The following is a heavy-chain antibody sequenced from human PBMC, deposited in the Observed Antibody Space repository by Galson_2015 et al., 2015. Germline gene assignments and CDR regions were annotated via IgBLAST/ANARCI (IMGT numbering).Heavy chain of an antibody. D-gene: IGHD2-2*01. Sequence: SVKVSCKASGGTFSSYAISWVRQAPGQGLEWMGGIIPIFGTANYAQKFQGRVTITADKSTSTAYMELSSLRSEDKAVYYCASNRPSSILGYCSSTSCYEWPFDYWGQGTLVTVSS. J-gene: IGHJ4*02. CDR1: GGTFSSYA. V-gene: IGHV1-69*06. CDR2: IIPIFGTA. CDR3: ASNRPSSILGYCSSTSCYEWPFDY.